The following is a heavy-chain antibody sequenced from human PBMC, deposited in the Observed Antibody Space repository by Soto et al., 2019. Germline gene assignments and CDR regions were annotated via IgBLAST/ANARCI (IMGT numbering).Heavy chain of an antibody. J-gene: IGHJ6*02. CDR1: GFTFSSYG. V-gene: IGHV3-33*01. D-gene: IGHD6-13*01. CDR3: AREIGIAAAGTDDYGMDV. CDR2: IWYDGSNK. Sequence: QVQLVESGGGVVQPGRSLRLSCAASGFTFSSYGMHWVRQAPGKGLEWVAVIWYDGSNKYYADSVKGRFTISRDNSKNTLYLQMNSLRAEDTAVYYCAREIGIAAAGTDDYGMDVWGQGTTVTVSS.